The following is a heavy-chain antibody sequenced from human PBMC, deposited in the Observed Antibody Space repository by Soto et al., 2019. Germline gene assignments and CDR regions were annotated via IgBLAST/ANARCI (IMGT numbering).Heavy chain of an antibody. Sequence: GGFLRLSCAASGFTFSSYAMHWVRQAPGKGLEWVAVISYDGSNKYYADSVKGRFTISRDNSKNTLYLQMNSLRAEDTAVYYCARVPSSSGRAHFDYWGQGTLVTAPQ. CDR2: ISYDGSNK. D-gene: IGHD2-15*01. J-gene: IGHJ4*02. CDR1: GFTFSSYA. V-gene: IGHV3-30-3*01. CDR3: ARVPSSSGRAHFDY.